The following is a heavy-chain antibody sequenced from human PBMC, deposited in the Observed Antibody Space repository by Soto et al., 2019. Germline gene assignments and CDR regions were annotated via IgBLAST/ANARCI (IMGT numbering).Heavy chain of an antibody. V-gene: IGHV4-59*01. CDR1: GGSISSYY. Sequence: PSETLSLTCTVSGGSISSYYWSWIRQPPGKGLEWIGYIYYSGSTNYSPSLKSRVTISVDTSKNQFSLKLSSVTAADTAVYYCAREVITPYNWFDPWGQGTLVTVSS. D-gene: IGHD3-22*01. J-gene: IGHJ5*02. CDR2: IYYSGST. CDR3: AREVITPYNWFDP.